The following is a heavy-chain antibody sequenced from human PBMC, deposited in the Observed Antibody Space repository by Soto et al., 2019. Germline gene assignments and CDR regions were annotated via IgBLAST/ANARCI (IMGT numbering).Heavy chain of an antibody. J-gene: IGHJ4*02. V-gene: IGHV3-30*15. CDR3: ARDRLRLGELSLIGYFDY. D-gene: IGHD3-16*02. CDR1: GFTFTSYA. CDR2: ISYDGINE. Sequence: GGSLRLSCAASGFTFTSYAMHWVRQAPGKGLEWVAVISYDGINEYYADSVKGRFTISRDNSKNTLFLQMSSLRVEDTAVYYCARDRLRLGELSLIGYFDYWGQGTLVTVSS.